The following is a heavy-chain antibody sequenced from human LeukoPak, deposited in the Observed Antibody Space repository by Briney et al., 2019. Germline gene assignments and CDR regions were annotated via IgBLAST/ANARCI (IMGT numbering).Heavy chain of an antibody. CDR2: IRYDGSNK. V-gene: IGHV3-30*02. Sequence: GGSLRLSCAASGFTFSSYGMHWVRQAPGKGLEWVAFIRYDGSNKYYADSVKGRFTISRDNSKNTLYLQMNSLRAEDTAVYYCARGQKQWLVAGHIDYWGQGTLVTVSS. J-gene: IGHJ4*02. CDR1: GFTFSSYG. CDR3: ARGQKQWLVAGHIDY. D-gene: IGHD6-19*01.